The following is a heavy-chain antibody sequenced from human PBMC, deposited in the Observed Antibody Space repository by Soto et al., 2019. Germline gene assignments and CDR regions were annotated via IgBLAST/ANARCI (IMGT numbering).Heavy chain of an antibody. J-gene: IGHJ4*02. V-gene: IGHV3-30*03. Sequence: QVQLVESGGGVVQPGRSLRLSCAASGFTFSSYGMHWVRQASGKGLEWVAVISYDGSNKYYADSVKGRFTISRDNSKNTLYLQMNSLRAEDTAVYYCALLSMAARTQLDYWGQGTLVTVSS. CDR2: ISYDGSNK. D-gene: IGHD6-6*01. CDR1: GFTFSSYG. CDR3: ALLSMAARTQLDY.